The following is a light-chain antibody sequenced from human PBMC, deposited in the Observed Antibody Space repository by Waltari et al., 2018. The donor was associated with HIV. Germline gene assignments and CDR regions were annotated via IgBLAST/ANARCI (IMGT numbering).Light chain of an antibody. CDR2: RTD. V-gene: IGLV1-40*01. Sequence: QSVLTQPPSLSGAPGQRVTISCIGTSSNIGADYDVHWYRQVSGAAPKLLIYRTDAGPSGVPDRFFGSRSGASASLVINGLQTDDEADYYCQSYDSSLFWVFGGGTKLTVL. J-gene: IGLJ2*01. CDR1: SSNIGADYD. CDR3: QSYDSSLFWV.